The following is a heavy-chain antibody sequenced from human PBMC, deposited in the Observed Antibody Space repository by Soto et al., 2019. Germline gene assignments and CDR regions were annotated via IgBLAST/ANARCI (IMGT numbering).Heavy chain of an antibody. Sequence: EVQLLESGGGLVRPGGSLRLSCAASGFSFSNYAMNWVRQAPGKGLEWVSVISSSSSYIYYADSVKGRFTISRDNAKNSLYLQMNSLRAEDTAVYYCASLQQLVSESGQFDYWGQGTLVTVSS. V-gene: IGHV3-21*01. CDR3: ASLQQLVSESGQFDY. J-gene: IGHJ4*02. CDR1: GFSFSNYA. CDR2: ISSSSSYI. D-gene: IGHD6-13*01.